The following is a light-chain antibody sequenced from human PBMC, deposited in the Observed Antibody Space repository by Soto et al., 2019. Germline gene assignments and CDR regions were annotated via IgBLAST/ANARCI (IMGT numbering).Light chain of an antibody. Sequence: DIQMTQSPSTLSASVGDRVTITCRASQSISSWLAWYQQKPGKAPKLLIYDASSLESGVPSRFSGSGSGTEFTLTISSLQPDEFATYYCQQYNSHSTFGQGTKVDIK. V-gene: IGKV1-5*01. CDR3: QQYNSHST. CDR2: DAS. J-gene: IGKJ1*01. CDR1: QSISSW.